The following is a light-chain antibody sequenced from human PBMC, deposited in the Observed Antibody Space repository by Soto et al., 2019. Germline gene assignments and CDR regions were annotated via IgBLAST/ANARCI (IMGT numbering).Light chain of an antibody. CDR3: QQYNNWPLALT. V-gene: IGKV3-15*01. J-gene: IGKJ4*01. CDR1: QSVSSSY. CDR2: GAS. Sequence: EIVLTQSPGTLSLSPWVRATLSCRASQSVSSSYLAWYQQKPVQAPRLLIYGASTRATGIPARFSGSGSGTEFTLTISSLQSEDFAVYYCQQYNNWPLALTFGGGTKVDIK.